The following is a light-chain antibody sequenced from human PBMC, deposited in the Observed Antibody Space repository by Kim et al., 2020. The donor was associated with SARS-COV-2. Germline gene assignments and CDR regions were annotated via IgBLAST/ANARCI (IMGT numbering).Light chain of an antibody. CDR2: RNN. J-gene: IGLJ3*02. CDR1: NDNVVGQG. CDR3: SAWDISLNAVV. V-gene: IGLV10-54*01. Sequence: QTATLTGTGNNDNVVGQGAAWLQQHQGHPPKILSDRNNNRRSGISERFSASSSGNTSTLIITGLQSEDEADYYCSAWDISLNAVVFGGGTQLTVL.